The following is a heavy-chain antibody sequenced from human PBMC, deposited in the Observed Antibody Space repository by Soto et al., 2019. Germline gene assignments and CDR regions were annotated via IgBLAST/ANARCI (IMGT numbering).Heavy chain of an antibody. CDR1: GYTFTSYD. D-gene: IGHD6-13*01. CDR3: ARLTEQQLVNWFDP. V-gene: IGHV1-8*01. CDR2: MNPNSGNT. Sequence: ASVKVSCKASGYTFTSYDIDWVRQATGQGLEWMGWMNPNSGNTGYAQKFQGRVTMTRNTSISTAYMELSSLRSEDTAVYYCARLTEQQLVNWFDPWGQGTLVTVS. J-gene: IGHJ5*02.